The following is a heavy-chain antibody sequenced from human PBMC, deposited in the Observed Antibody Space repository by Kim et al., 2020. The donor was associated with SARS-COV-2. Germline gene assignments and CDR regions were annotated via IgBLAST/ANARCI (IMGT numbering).Heavy chain of an antibody. Sequence: SETLSLTCTVSGGSISSSSYYWGWIRQPPGKGLEWIGSIYYSGSTYYNPSLKSRVTISVDTSKNQFSLKLSSVTAADTAVYYCARARNVAYFDYWGQGTLVTVSS. J-gene: IGHJ4*02. CDR3: ARARNVAYFDY. CDR2: IYYSGST. D-gene: IGHD6-6*01. CDR1: GGSISSSSYY. V-gene: IGHV4-39*01.